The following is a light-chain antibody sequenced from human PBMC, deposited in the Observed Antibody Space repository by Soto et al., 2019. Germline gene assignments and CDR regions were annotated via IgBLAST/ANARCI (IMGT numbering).Light chain of an antibody. J-gene: IGLJ1*01. Sequence: QSVLTQPASVSGSPGQSITISCTGTSSDVGNYNYVSWYQQHPGKAPKLMIYDVSNRPSGVSNRFSGSKSGNTASLTISGLQVGDETDYYCSSYTSSSTYVFGTGTKVTVL. CDR3: SSYTSSSTYV. V-gene: IGLV2-14*01. CDR1: SSDVGNYNY. CDR2: DVS.